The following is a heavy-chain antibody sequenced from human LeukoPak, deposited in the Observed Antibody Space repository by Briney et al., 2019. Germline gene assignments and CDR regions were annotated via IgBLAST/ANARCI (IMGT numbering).Heavy chain of an antibody. J-gene: IGHJ6*03. CDR2: IYYSENT. V-gene: IGHV4-59*08. CDR3: ARIVTLGYTYGPRRPMDV. Sequence: SETLSLTCTVSGGSISRDYWTWIRQPPGKGLEWIGYIYYSENTNYNPSLKSRVTMSLDTSKNQFSLNLSSVTAADTAVYYCARIVTLGYTYGPRRPMDVWGKGTTVTVSS. CDR1: GGSISRDY. D-gene: IGHD5-18*01.